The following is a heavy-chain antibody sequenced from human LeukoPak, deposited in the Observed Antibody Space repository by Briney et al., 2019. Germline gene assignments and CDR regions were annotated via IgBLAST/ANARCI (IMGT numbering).Heavy chain of an antibody. D-gene: IGHD5-18*01. Sequence: SETLSLTCTVSGGSISSYYWSWIRQPPGKGLEWIGYIYYSGSTNYNPSLKSRVTISVDTSKNQFSLKPSSVTAADTAVYYCARLEGGKRGYSYVDRWGQGTLVTVSS. V-gene: IGHV4-59*08. CDR2: IYYSGST. J-gene: IGHJ5*02. CDR3: ARLEGGKRGYSYVDR. CDR1: GGSISSYY.